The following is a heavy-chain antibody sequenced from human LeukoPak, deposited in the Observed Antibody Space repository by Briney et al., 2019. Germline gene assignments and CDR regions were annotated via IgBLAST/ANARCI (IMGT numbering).Heavy chain of an antibody. J-gene: IGHJ4*02. CDR1: GFIFDDYA. CDR2: ISWDGGST. Sequence: GGSLRLSCAVPGFIFDDYAMHWVRQAPGKGLEWVSLISWDGGSTYYADSVKGRFTISRDNSKNSLYLQMNSLRTEDTALYYCAKGRIAARLGPYYFDYWGQGTLVTVSS. CDR3: AKGRIAARLGPYYFDY. V-gene: IGHV3-43*01. D-gene: IGHD6-6*01.